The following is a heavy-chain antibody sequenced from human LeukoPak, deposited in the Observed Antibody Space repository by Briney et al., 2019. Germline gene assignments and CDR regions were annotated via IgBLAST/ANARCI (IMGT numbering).Heavy chain of an antibody. D-gene: IGHD3/OR15-3a*01. J-gene: IGHJ4*02. CDR2: IYSDGST. V-gene: IGHV3-53*01. Sequence: GGSLRLSCAASGFSVSTSYINWVRQAPGKGLEWVSVIYSDGSTMYSASVKARFTISKDNSKNTVYLQMKSLRVEDTAVYYCARGTLDNWGQGTLVTVSS. CDR3: ARGTLDN. CDR1: GFSVSTSY.